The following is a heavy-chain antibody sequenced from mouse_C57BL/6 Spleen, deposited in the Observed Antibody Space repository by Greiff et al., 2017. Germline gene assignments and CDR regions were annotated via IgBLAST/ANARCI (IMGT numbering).Heavy chain of an antibody. CDR3: ARDGNYDYGYWYFEV. J-gene: IGHJ1*03. Sequence: EVKVVESGGGLVKPGGSLKLSCAASGFTFSSYAMSWVRQTPEKRLEWVATISDGGSYTYYPDNVKGRFTISRDNAKNNLYLQMSHLKSEDTAMYYCARDGNYDYGYWYFEVWGTGTTVTVSS. D-gene: IGHD2-4*01. CDR2: ISDGGSYT. CDR1: GFTFSSYA. V-gene: IGHV5-4*01.